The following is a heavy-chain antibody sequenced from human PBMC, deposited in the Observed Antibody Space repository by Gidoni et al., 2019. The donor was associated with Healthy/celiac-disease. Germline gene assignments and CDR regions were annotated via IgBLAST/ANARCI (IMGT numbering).Heavy chain of an antibody. D-gene: IGHD4-17*01. CDR3: ARDSRYGDYVGSDDY. Sequence: QVQLVQSGAVVEKPGSSVKVSCKASGCTSSSYSISWVRQATGQGLEWMGGIIPIFGTANYAQKFQGRVTSTADESTSTAYMELSSLRSEDTAVYYCARDSRYGDYVGSDDYWGQGTLVTVSS. CDR1: GCTSSSYS. CDR2: IIPIFGTA. V-gene: IGHV1-69*01. J-gene: IGHJ4*02.